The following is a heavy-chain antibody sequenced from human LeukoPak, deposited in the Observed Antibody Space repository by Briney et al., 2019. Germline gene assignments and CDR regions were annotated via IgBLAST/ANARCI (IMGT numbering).Heavy chain of an antibody. D-gene: IGHD5-24*01. CDR2: VKGDGSFT. Sequence: PGGSLRLSCAASGFTFRGYWMHWVRQAPGKGLVWVSRVKGDGSFTNYADSVYGRFTISRDNAKNTLYLHMHSLRAEDTAVYYCVRDGDDFNFDYWGQGSLVTVSS. CDR1: GFTFRGYW. J-gene: IGHJ4*02. V-gene: IGHV3-74*01. CDR3: VRDGDDFNFDY.